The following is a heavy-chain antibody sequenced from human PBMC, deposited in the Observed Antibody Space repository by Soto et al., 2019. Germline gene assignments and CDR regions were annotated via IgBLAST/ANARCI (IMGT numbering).Heavy chain of an antibody. CDR1: GFSLTTIGMG. J-gene: IGHJ4*02. CDR3: AQRRWQPASGTSDYFES. CDR2: IYWNDDK. D-gene: IGHD6-13*01. Sequence: QITLKESGPTLLKPTQTLTLTCTLSGFSLTTIGMGVGWIRQPPGKALEWLTLIYWNDDKRYSPSLRSRLTITKDISKNQVLLTPTNIDPVDTATYYCAQRRWQPASGTSDYFESWGQGTLVTVSS. V-gene: IGHV2-5*01.